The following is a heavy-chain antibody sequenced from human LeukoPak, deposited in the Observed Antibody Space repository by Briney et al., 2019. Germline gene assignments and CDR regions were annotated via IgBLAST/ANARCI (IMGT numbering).Heavy chain of an antibody. CDR1: GFTFSSYW. Sequence: GGSLRLSCAASGFTFSSYWMNWARQAPGKGLEWVASINHNGNVNYYVDSVKGRFTISRDNAKNSLYLQMSNLRAEDTAVYFCASGGGLDVWGQGATVTVSS. D-gene: IGHD3-16*01. CDR3: ASGGGLDV. V-gene: IGHV3-7*03. J-gene: IGHJ6*02. CDR2: INHNGNVN.